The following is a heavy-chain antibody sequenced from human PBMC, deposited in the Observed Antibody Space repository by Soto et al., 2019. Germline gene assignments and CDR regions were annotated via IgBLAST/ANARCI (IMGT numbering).Heavy chain of an antibody. Sequence: SETLSLTCAVYGGSFSGYYWTWIRQPPGTGLEWIGGINHSGSTNYNPSLKSRVTISVDTSKNQFSLSLRSVTAADTAVYYCASHRTFWPFDYWGQGPVVTVSS. V-gene: IGHV4-34*01. CDR2: INHSGST. CDR3: ASHRTFWPFDY. CDR1: GGSFSGYY. D-gene: IGHD2-8*01. J-gene: IGHJ4*02.